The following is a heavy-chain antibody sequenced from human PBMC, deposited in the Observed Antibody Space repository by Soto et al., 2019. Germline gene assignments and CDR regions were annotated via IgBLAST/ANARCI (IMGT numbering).Heavy chain of an antibody. CDR2: IYYSGST. Sequence: SVTLCPTCTVSGGPLSSGAYYWSWIRQHPGKGLEWIGYIYYSGSTYYNPSLESRVTLSVDTSRKQFSLKVSSVTAADTAVYYCARELIYGGNLHGSLAFDIWGQGTMVTVS. CDR1: GGPLSSGAYY. CDR3: ARELIYGGNLHGSLAFDI. D-gene: IGHD4-17*01. V-gene: IGHV4-31*03. J-gene: IGHJ3*02.